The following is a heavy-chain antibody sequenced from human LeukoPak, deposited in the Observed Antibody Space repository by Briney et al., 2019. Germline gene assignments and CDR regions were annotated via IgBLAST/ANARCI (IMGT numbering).Heavy chain of an antibody. CDR2: IYDTGST. CDR3: QSRFLEWLLDY. D-gene: IGHD3-3*01. V-gene: IGHV4-39*01. CDR1: GDSIRSNNYY. J-gene: IGHJ4*02. Sequence: PSETLSLTCTVSGDSIRSNNYYWGWIRQPPGKGLEWIGSIYDTGSTFYNPSLKSRVIISVDTSKNQFSLKQSSVTAADTAVYYCQSRFLEWLLDYWGQGTLVTVSS.